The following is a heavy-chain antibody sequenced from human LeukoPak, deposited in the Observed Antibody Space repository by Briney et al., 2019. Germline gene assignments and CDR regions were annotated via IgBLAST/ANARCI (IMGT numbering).Heavy chain of an antibody. V-gene: IGHV3-33*01. Sequence: PGGSLRLSCAASGFTFRTFGMHWVRQAPGKGLEWVAIIWYDGINKYCADSVKGRFTISRDDSKNTLYLQMNSLRAEDTAVYYCARDYYDSSGQLHAGAHAFDIWGQWTMVTVSS. CDR3: ARDYYDSSGQLHAGAHAFDI. CDR1: GFTFRTFG. CDR2: IWYDGINK. J-gene: IGHJ3*02. D-gene: IGHD3-22*01.